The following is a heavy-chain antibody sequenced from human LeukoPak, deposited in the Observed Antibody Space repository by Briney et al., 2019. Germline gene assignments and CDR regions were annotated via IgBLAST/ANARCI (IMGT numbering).Heavy chain of an antibody. CDR1: GYTFTSYY. D-gene: IGHD1-26*01. CDR3: ARDRGSPGDYYCMDV. V-gene: IGHV1-46*01. Sequence: ASVKVSCKASGYTFTSYYMHWVRQAPGQGLEWMGIINPSGGSTSYAQKFQGRVTMTRDTSTSTVYMELSSLRSEDTAVYYCARDRGSPGDYYCMDVWGKGTTVTVSS. CDR2: INPSGGST. J-gene: IGHJ6*03.